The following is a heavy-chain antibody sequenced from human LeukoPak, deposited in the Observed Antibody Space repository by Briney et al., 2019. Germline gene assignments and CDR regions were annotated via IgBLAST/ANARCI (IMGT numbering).Heavy chain of an antibody. CDR1: GGSISSSSYY. CDR2: IYYSGST. D-gene: IGHD1-26*01. V-gene: IGHV4-39*02. Sequence: SETLSLTCTVSGGSISSSSYYWGWIRQPPGKGLEWIGSIYYSGSTYYNPSLKSRVTISVDTSKNQFSLKLNSVTAADTAVYYCARERGGAEDYWGQGTLVTVSS. J-gene: IGHJ4*02. CDR3: ARERGGAEDY.